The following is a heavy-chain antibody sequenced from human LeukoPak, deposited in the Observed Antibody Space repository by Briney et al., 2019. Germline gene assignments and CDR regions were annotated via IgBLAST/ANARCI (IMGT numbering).Heavy chain of an antibody. Sequence: GGSLRLSCAASGFTFSSYEMNWVRQAPGKGLEWVSYISSSGSTIYYADSVKGRFTISRDNAKNSLYLQMNSLRAEDTAVYYCARVVRMVRGVIIPNWFDPWGQGTLVTVSS. V-gene: IGHV3-48*03. CDR3: ARVVRMVRGVIIPNWFDP. CDR2: ISSSGSTI. J-gene: IGHJ5*02. CDR1: GFTFSSYE. D-gene: IGHD3-10*01.